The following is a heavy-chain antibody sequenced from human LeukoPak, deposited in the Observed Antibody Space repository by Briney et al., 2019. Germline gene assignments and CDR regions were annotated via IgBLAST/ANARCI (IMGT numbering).Heavy chain of an antibody. V-gene: IGHV3-23*01. D-gene: IGHD6-13*01. CDR3: AKGGSSSSWPY. CDR2: ISGSGVST. J-gene: IGHJ4*02. Sequence: GGSLRLSCAASGFTFSSYAMNWVRQAPGKGLEWVSAISGSGVSTYYADSVKGRFTISRDNSKNTLYLQMNSLRAEDTAVYYCAKGGSSSSWPYWGQGTLVIVSS. CDR1: GFTFSSYA.